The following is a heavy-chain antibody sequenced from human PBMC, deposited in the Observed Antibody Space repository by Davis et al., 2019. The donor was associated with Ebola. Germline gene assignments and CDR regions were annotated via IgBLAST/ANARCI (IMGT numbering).Heavy chain of an antibody. V-gene: IGHV1-69*13. J-gene: IGHJ4*02. CDR1: GGTFSSYA. D-gene: IGHD5-24*01. CDR3: AREGRDGYKSIDY. CDR2: IIPIFGTA. Sequence: SVTVSCKASGGTFSSYAISWVRQAPGHGLEWMGGIIPIFGTANYAQKFQGRVTITADESTSTAYMELSSLRSEDTAVYYCAREGRDGYKSIDYWGQGTLVTVSS.